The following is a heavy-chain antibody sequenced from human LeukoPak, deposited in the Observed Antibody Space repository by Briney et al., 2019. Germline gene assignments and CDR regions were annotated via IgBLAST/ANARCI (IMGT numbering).Heavy chain of an antibody. Sequence: ASVKVSCKASGGTFSRYAISWVRQAPGQGLEWMGGIIPIFGTANYAQKFQGRVTITTDESTSTAYMELSSLRSEDTAVYYCARDPGIVGVMDVWGKGTTVTVSS. V-gene: IGHV1-69*05. J-gene: IGHJ6*04. D-gene: IGHD3-16*02. CDR2: IIPIFGTA. CDR1: GGTFSRYA. CDR3: ARDPGIVGVMDV.